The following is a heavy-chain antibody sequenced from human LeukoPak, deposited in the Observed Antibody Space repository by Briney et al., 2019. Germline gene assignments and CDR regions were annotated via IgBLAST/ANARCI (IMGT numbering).Heavy chain of an antibody. Sequence: SETLSLTCAVYGGSFRGYYWRWIRQPPGKGLEWSGEINHSGSTNYNPSLKSRVTISVDTSKNQFSLQLSSVTAADTGVYYCARNSYGPYYFDYWGQGTLVTVSS. D-gene: IGHD5-18*01. J-gene: IGHJ4*02. V-gene: IGHV4-34*01. CDR2: INHSGST. CDR3: ARNSYGPYYFDY. CDR1: GGSFRGYY.